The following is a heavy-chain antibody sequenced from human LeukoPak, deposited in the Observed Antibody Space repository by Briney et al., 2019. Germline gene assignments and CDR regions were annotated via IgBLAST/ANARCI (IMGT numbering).Heavy chain of an antibody. CDR1: GFTLSSYW. CDR3: ARAGPKRWLQLPRYFDY. J-gene: IGHJ4*02. Sequence: PGGSLRLSCAASGFTLSSYWMHWVRQVPGKGLVWVSRIKSDGSDTRYADSVKGRFTISRDNSKNTLYLQMNSLRAEDTAVYYCARAGPKRWLQLPRYFDYWGQGTLVTVSS. V-gene: IGHV3-74*01. CDR2: IKSDGSDT. D-gene: IGHD5-24*01.